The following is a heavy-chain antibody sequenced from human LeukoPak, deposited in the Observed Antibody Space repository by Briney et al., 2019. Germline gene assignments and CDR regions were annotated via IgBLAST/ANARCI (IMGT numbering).Heavy chain of an antibody. D-gene: IGHD1-26*01. CDR3: AREKQSGGTPFDY. CDR2: VAHDEKTI. J-gene: IGHJ4*02. Sequence: PGGSLRLSCVASGFTFTGHSMHWVRQAPGEGLEWVAVVAHDEKTIFHADSLKGRFTVSRDNSKNTVYLHMNSLRDEDTAVYYCAREKQSGGTPFDYWGQGSLLTVSS. CDR1: GFTFTGHS. V-gene: IGHV3-30*04.